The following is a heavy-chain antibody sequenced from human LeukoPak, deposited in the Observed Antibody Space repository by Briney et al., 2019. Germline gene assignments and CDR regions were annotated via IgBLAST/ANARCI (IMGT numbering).Heavy chain of an antibody. CDR1: GDSIRSSSNYY. J-gene: IGHJ4*02. Sequence: SETLSLTCTVSGDSIRSSSNYYWGWIRQPPVKGLEWIGSVYYSGHTYYNPSLQTRVTISADTSKNQFSLKLSSVTAADTAVYYCARNKYTSGWSTFDYWGQGTLVTVSS. CDR2: VYYSGHT. CDR3: ARNKYTSGWSTFDY. D-gene: IGHD6-19*01. V-gene: IGHV4-39*01.